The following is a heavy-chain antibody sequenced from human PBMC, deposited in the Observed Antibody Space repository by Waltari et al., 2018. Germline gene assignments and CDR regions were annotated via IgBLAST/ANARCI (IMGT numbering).Heavy chain of an antibody. CDR1: GLTLSQSG. CDR2: IQYDGSIR. Sequence: QVVESGGGVVQPGGSLRLSCEASGLTLSQSGMHWVRQAPGKGLEWGALIQYDGSIRTYADSVKGRFTISREMSKNTLYLQVNSLRVEDTAVYYCAREFSRSCFHGLDGWGQGTAVTVSS. CDR3: AREFSRSCFHGLDG. J-gene: IGHJ6*02. V-gene: IGHV3-33*05. D-gene: IGHD6-13*01.